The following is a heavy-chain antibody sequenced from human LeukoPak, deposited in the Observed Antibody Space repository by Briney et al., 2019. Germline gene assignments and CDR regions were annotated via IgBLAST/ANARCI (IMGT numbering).Heavy chain of an antibody. J-gene: IGHJ4*02. D-gene: IGHD6-6*01. V-gene: IGHV3-33*06. CDR1: GFTFSSYG. CDR3: ANTHCDSSPIVWNF. Sequence: GRSLRLSCAASGFTFSSYGMHWVRQAPGKGLEWVAVIWYDGSNKYYADSVKGRFTISRDNSKNTLYLQMNSLRAEDTAVYYCANTHCDSSPIVWNFWGQGTLVTVSS. CDR2: IWYDGSNK.